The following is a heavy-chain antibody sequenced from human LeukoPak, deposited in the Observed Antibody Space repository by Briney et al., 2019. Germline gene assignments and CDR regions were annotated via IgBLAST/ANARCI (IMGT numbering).Heavy chain of an antibody. CDR2: IKTDTGNP. D-gene: IGHD3-9*01. CDR1: GYTFTSYA. J-gene: IGHJ3*02. CDR3: ARDIRSGYDILTGVDAFDI. V-gene: IGHV7-4-1*02. Sequence: ASVKVSCKGSGYTFTSYAMNWVRQAPGQGVEWMGLIKTDTGNPTYAQGFTGRFVFSLDTSVSTAYLQISSLKAEDTAVYYCARDIRSGYDILTGVDAFDIWGQGTMVTVSS.